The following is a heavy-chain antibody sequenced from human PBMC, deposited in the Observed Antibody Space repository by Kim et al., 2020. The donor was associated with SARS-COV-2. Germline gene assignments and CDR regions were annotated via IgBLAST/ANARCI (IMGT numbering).Heavy chain of an antibody. CDR1: GGSFSGYY. Sequence: SETLSLTCAVYGGSFSGYYWSWIRQPPGKGLEWIGEINHSGSTNYNPSLKSRVTISVDTSKNQFSLKLSSVTAADTAVYYCARAHYYYYYMDVWGKGTTVTVSS. V-gene: IGHV4-34*01. J-gene: IGHJ6*03. CDR3: ARAHYYYYYMDV. CDR2: INHSGST.